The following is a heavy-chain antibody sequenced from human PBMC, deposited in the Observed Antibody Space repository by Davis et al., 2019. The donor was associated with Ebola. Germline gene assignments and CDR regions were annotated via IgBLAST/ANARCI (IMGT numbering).Heavy chain of an antibody. Sequence: PSETLSLTCAVYGGSFSGYYWSWIRQPPGKGLEWIGEINHSGSTNYNPSLKSRVTISVDTSKNQFSLKLSSVTAADTAVYYCARGAVAMRDWYFDLWGRGTLVTVSS. V-gene: IGHV4-34*01. CDR2: INHSGST. CDR1: GGSFSGYY. D-gene: IGHD5-12*01. CDR3: ARGAVAMRDWYFDL. J-gene: IGHJ2*01.